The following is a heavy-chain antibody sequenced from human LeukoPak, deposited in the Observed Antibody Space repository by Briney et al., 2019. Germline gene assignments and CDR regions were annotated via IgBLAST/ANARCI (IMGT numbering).Heavy chain of an antibody. CDR1: GFTFSSYN. CDR2: ISTSSSYI. J-gene: IGHJ4*02. Sequence: GGSLRLSCAASGFTFSSYNMNWVRQAPGKGLEWVSSISTSSSYIYYADSVKGRFTISRDNAKNSLYLQMNSLRAEDTAVYYCARRRTVDDYWGQGTLVTVSS. V-gene: IGHV3-21*01. CDR3: ARRRTVDDY. D-gene: IGHD4-23*01.